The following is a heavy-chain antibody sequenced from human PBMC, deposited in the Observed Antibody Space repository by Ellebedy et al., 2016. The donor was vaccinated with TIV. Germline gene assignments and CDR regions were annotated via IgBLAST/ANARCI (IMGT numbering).Heavy chain of an antibody. CDR1: GFTFSSYA. D-gene: IGHD6-13*01. CDR3: VEPWHSSSWYSNWFDP. CDR2: ISSNGVTT. Sequence: GGSLRLSCSVSGFTFSSYAMHWVRQAPGKGLQYVSAISSNGVTTDYADSVEGRFTISRDNSKNTLYLQMTSLRPEDTAVYYCVEPWHSSSWYSNWFDPWGQGTLVTVSS. J-gene: IGHJ5*02. V-gene: IGHV3-64D*09.